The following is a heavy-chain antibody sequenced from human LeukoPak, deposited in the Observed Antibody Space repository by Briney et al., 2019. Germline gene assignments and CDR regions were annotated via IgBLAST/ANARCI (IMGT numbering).Heavy chain of an antibody. CDR2: ISGSGGGT. D-gene: IGHD5-12*01. CDR1: GFTFSTFA. Sequence: GGSLRLSCAASGFTFSTFAMSWVRQAPGKGLEWVSAISGSGGGTYYADSVKGRLTISRDNSKNTLYLQMSSLRAEDTAVYYCAKTFSAYENWPPNWFDPWGQGTLVTVSS. V-gene: IGHV3-23*01. J-gene: IGHJ5*02. CDR3: AKTFSAYENWPPNWFDP.